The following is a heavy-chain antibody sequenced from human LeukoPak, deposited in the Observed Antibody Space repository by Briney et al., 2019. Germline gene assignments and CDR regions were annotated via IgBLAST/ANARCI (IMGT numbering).Heavy chain of an antibody. V-gene: IGHV4-34*01. CDR2: INNIGST. CDR3: ARVGYPTQRRVLSAVTVPTAGAFDI. Sequence: SETLSLTCAVYGGSFSGYYWSWIRQPPGKGLEWIGEINNIGSTKYSPSLESRVTISVDTSKNQFSLRMTSVTAADTAVYYCARVGYPTQRRVLSAVTVPTAGAFDIGGQGTLVTVSS. J-gene: IGHJ3*02. CDR1: GGSFSGYY. D-gene: IGHD4-17*01.